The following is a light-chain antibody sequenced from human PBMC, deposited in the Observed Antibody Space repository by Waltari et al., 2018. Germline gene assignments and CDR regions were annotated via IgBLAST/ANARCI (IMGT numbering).Light chain of an antibody. V-gene: IGLV2-14*01. Sequence: QSALTQPASVSGSPGQSITISCTGTSSDVGGYNYVSWYQQHPGKVPKLLLFDVSNRPSGVSYRFSGSTSGNTASLTISGLQAEDESDYYCCSFTSRSTWVFGGGTKLTVL. CDR3: CSFTSRSTWV. J-gene: IGLJ3*02. CDR2: DVS. CDR1: SSDVGGYNY.